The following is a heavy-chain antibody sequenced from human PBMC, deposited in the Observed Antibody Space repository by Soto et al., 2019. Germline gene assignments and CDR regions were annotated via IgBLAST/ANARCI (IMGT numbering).Heavy chain of an antibody. D-gene: IGHD3-9*01. CDR2: IVVGSGNT. V-gene: IGHV1-58*01. Sequence: SVKVSCKASGFTFTNSAVQWVRQARGQRLEWIGWIVVGSGNTNYAQKFQERVTITRDLSTSTAYMELSSLRSEDTAVYYCAAASYYDILTGDFDSWGQGTLVTVSS. CDR1: GFTFTNSA. J-gene: IGHJ4*02. CDR3: AAASYYDILTGDFDS.